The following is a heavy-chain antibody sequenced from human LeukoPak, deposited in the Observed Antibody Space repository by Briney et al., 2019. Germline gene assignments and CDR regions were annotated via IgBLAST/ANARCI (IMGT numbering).Heavy chain of an antibody. Sequence: PGGSLRLSCAASGFAFSSYAMSWVRQAPGKGLEWVSAISGSGGSTYYADSVKGRFTISRDTSKNTLYLQMNSLRAEDTAVYYCAKDLRYYDSSGYGQFDYWGQGTLVTVSS. CDR1: GFAFSSYA. J-gene: IGHJ4*02. V-gene: IGHV3-23*01. D-gene: IGHD3-22*01. CDR2: ISGSGGST. CDR3: AKDLRYYDSSGYGQFDY.